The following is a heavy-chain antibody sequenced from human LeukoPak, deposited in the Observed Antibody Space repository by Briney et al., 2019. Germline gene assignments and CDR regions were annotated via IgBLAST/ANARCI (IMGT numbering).Heavy chain of an antibody. CDR2: IYHSGST. Sequence: SETLSLTCAVSGGSISSSYWWSWVRQPPGKGLEWIGEIYHSGSTNFNPSLKTRVTISVDKSKKHFSLKMTSVTAADTAVYYCARASHDYGDYSHFDYWGQGTLATVSS. J-gene: IGHJ4*02. D-gene: IGHD4-17*01. V-gene: IGHV4-4*02. CDR3: ARASHDYGDYSHFDY. CDR1: GGSISSSYW.